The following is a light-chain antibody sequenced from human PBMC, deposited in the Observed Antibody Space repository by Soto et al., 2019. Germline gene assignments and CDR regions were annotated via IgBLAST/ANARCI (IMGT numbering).Light chain of an antibody. Sequence: PWERATVSCRASQSVGGSSLAWYQQRPGQAPRLLIYDTSKRATGIPDRFSGSGSGTDFTLTISRLEPEDFAVYYCQQYQNSPRTFGQGTKVEIK. V-gene: IGKV3-20*01. CDR2: DTS. CDR3: QQYQNSPRT. J-gene: IGKJ1*01. CDR1: QSVGGSS.